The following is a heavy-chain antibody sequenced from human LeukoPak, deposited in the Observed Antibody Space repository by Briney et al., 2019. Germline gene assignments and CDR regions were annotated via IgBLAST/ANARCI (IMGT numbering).Heavy chain of an antibody. Sequence: GESLKISCKASGYSFTSHWNGWVSQMPGKGLEWMGIIDPSDSETRYTPSFQGQVTISADKSLTTAYLQWNSLKASDTAMYYCARQTAMGRSGDYWGQGTLVTVSS. D-gene: IGHD5-18*01. CDR3: ARQTAMGRSGDY. CDR2: IDPSDSET. V-gene: IGHV5-51*01. CDR1: GYSFTSHW. J-gene: IGHJ1*01.